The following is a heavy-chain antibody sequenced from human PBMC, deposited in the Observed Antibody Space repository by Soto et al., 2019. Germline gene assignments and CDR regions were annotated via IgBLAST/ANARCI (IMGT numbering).Heavy chain of an antibody. CDR3: ARGRGSAEPFDY. CDR1: GFTFSSYS. D-gene: IGHD6-25*01. J-gene: IGHJ4*02. CDR2: ISSSSSYI. Sequence: GGSLRLSCAASGFTFSSYSMNWVRQAPGKGLEWVSSISSSSSYIYYADSVKGRCTISRDNANNSLYLQMNSLRAEDTASYSCARGRGSAEPFDYWGQGTLVTVSS. V-gene: IGHV3-21*01.